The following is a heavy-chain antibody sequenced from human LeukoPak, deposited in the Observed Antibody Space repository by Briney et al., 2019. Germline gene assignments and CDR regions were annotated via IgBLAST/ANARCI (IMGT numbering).Heavy chain of an antibody. CDR2: IDWDDDK. D-gene: IGHD6-13*01. V-gene: IGHV2-70*01. J-gene: IGHJ4*02. CDR3: ARGIAAAGTNYFDY. CDR1: GFSLSTSGMC. Sequence: SGPALVKPTQTLTLTCTFSGFSLSTSGMCVSWIRQPPGKALEWLALIDWDDDKYYSTSLKTRLTISKDTSKNQVVLTMTNMDPVDTATYYCARGIAAAGTNYFDYWDQGTLVTVSS.